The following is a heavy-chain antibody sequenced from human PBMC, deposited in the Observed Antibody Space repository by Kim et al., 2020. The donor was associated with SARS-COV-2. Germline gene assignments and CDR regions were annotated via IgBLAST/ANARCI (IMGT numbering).Heavy chain of an antibody. CDR3: ARDSSSDDYYYFDY. CDR1: GFTFSSYC. V-gene: IGHV3-NL1*01. D-gene: IGHD3-16*01. J-gene: IGHJ4*02. Sequence: GGSLRLSCAASGFTFSSYCMHWVRQAPGKGLEWVSFISSDGSSTYYADSVKGRFTISRDNSKNTLYLQMNSLRAEDTAVYYCARDSSSDDYYYFDYWGQGTLVTVSS. CDR2: ISSDGSST.